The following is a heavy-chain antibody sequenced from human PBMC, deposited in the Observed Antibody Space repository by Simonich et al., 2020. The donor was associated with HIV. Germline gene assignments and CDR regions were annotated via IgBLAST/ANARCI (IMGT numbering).Heavy chain of an antibody. D-gene: IGHD6-13*01. V-gene: IGHV4-38-2*01. J-gene: IGHJ4*02. CDR3: ARALGHYSTTWYWDY. Sequence: QVQLQESGPGLVKPSETLSLTCAVSGYFISSGYYWGWIRQPPGKGREWIGSIYHSGSTYSNPSLKSRVTISVDMSKNQFSLKLSSVTAADTAVYYCARALGHYSTTWYWDYWGQGTLVTVSS. CDR2: IYHSGST. CDR1: GYFISSGYY.